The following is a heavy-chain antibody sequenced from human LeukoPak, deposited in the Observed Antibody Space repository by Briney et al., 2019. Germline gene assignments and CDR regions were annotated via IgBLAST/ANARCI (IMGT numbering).Heavy chain of an antibody. J-gene: IGHJ6*02. Sequence: PGGSLRLSCAASGFTFSSYAMHWVRQAPGKGLEWVAVISYEGSNKYYADSVKGRFTISRDNSKNTLYLQMNSLRAEDTAVYYCASDIVVVPAATYYYYYGMDVWGQGTTVTVSS. V-gene: IGHV3-30-3*01. CDR1: GFTFSSYA. CDR2: ISYEGSNK. D-gene: IGHD2-2*01. CDR3: ASDIVVVPAATYYYYYGMDV.